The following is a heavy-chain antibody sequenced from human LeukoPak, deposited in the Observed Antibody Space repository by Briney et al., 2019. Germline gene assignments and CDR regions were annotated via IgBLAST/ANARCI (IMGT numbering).Heavy chain of an antibody. J-gene: IGHJ4*02. CDR1: GFTFSSYA. CDR2: ISGSGGST. D-gene: IGHD3-22*01. V-gene: IGHV3-23*01. Sequence: GGSLRLSCAASGFTFSSYAMSWVRQAPGKGLEWVSAISGSGGSTYYADSVKGRFTISRDNSKSTLYLQMNSLRAEDTAVYYCAKANPLLIVVVESFDYWGQGTLVTVSS. CDR3: AKANPLLIVVVESFDY.